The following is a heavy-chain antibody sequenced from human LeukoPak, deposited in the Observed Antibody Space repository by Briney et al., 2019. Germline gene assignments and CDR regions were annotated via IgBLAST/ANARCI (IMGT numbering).Heavy chain of an antibody. J-gene: IGHJ3*02. CDR2: IGSTI. Sequence: PGGSLRLSCVAFGFSFSDYYMSWIRQAPGKGLEWVSYIGSTIYYADSVKGRFTISRDNAKNSLYLQMNSLRAEDTAVYYCAREEEGDAFDIWGQGTMVTVSS. V-gene: IGHV3-11*04. CDR3: AREEEGDAFDI. CDR1: GFSFSDYY.